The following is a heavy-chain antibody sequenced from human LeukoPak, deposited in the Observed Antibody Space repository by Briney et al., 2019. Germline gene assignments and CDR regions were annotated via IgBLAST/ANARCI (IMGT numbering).Heavy chain of an antibody. CDR3: ARGPGSDSSGFNAFDI. CDR2: INHSGST. D-gene: IGHD3-22*01. V-gene: IGHV4-34*01. CDR1: GGSFSGYY. J-gene: IGHJ3*02. Sequence: SETLSLTCAVYGGSFSGYYWSWIRQPPGKGLEWIGEINHSGSTNYNPSLKSRVTISVDTSKNQFSLKLSSVTAADTAVYYCARGPGSDSSGFNAFDIWGQGTMVTVSS.